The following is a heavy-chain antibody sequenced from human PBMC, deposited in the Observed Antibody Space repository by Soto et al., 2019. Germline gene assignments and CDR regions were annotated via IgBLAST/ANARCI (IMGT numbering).Heavy chain of an antibody. V-gene: IGHV3-11*06. CDR3: ARLRVGVNWYFDL. Sequence: QMQLVESGGDLVKPGGSLRLSCDASGFTFGDYYMSWIRQVPGQGLEWLAFISSSGSYTKYSDTMRGRLTVSRDNGQNSLYLKMNSLRVDDTGVYYCARLRVGVNWYFDLWGRGTMVPVS. J-gene: IGHJ2*01. CDR1: GFTFGDYY. D-gene: IGHD1-26*01. CDR2: ISSSGSYT.